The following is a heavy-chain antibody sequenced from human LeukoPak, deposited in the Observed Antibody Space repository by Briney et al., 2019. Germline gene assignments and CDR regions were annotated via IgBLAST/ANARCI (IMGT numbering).Heavy chain of an antibody. CDR2: ISGSGDNT. V-gene: IGHV3-23*01. D-gene: IGHD3-3*01. Sequence: SGGSLRLSCAASGFTFSSYAMSWVRQVPGKGLEWVSVISGSGDNTYYADSVKGRFTISRDNSKNTLYLQMDSLRAEDTAVYYCARDRAWNYFDYWGQGTLVTVSS. CDR1: GFTFSSYA. CDR3: ARDRAWNYFDY. J-gene: IGHJ4*02.